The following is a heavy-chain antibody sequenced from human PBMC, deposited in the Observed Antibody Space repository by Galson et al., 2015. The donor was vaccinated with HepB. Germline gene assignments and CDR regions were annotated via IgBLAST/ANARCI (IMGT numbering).Heavy chain of an antibody. V-gene: IGHV3-9*01. D-gene: IGHD3-10*01. J-gene: IGHJ4*02. CDR3: AKPAGSPGTSFDY. Sequence: SLRLSCAVSGFIFDDYAMHWVRQAPGKGLEWVSGISWNSDKLGYADSVKGRFTVSRDNAKNSLYLQMNSLRAEDTAFYYCAKPAGSPGTSFDYWGQGILVTVSS. CDR1: GFIFDDYA. CDR2: ISWNSDKL.